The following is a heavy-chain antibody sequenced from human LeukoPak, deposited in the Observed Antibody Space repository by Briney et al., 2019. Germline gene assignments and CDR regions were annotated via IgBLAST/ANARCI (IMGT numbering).Heavy chain of an antibody. J-gene: IGHJ5*02. Sequence: ASVKVSCKASGGTFSSYGISWVRQAPGQGLEWMGWTSAYNGNTNYAQKLQGRVTMTTDTSTSTAYMELRSLRSDDTAVYYCASFSTSYNWFDPWGQGTLVTVSS. CDR1: GGTFSSYG. CDR3: ASFSTSYNWFDP. V-gene: IGHV1-18*01. CDR2: TSAYNGNT. D-gene: IGHD2-2*01.